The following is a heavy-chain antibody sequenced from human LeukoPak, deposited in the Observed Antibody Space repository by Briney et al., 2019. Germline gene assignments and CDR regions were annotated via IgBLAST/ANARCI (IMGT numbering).Heavy chain of an antibody. Sequence: SETLSLTCTVSGGSISSSNYSWGWIRQPPGKGLEWIGTIYYSGSTYYNPSLKSRVTITVDTSKNQFSLRLSSVTAADTAVYYCARHPMVRGVIVNWFDPWGQGTLVTVSS. CDR1: GGSISSSNYS. CDR3: ARHPMVRGVIVNWFDP. V-gene: IGHV4-39*01. D-gene: IGHD3-10*01. CDR2: IYYSGST. J-gene: IGHJ5*02.